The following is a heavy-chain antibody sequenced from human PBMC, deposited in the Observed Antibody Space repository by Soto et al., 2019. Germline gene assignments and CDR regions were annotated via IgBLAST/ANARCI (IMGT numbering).Heavy chain of an antibody. CDR1: ACTFRVYV. V-gene: IGHV1-58*02. CDR3: AADPDYDFWSGYYTFYGMDV. CDR2: IGVDSGNT. J-gene: IGHJ6*02. Sequence: GASCRVDFRSAACTFRVYVMMCVRQATGQGLEWIGWIGVDSGNTNYAQKFQERVTITRDMSTSTAYMELSSLRSEDTAVYYCAADPDYDFWSGYYTFYGMDVWGQGTTVTVSS. D-gene: IGHD3-3*01.